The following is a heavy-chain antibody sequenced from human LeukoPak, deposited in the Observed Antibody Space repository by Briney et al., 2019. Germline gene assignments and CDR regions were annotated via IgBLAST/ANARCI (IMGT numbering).Heavy chain of an antibody. J-gene: IGHJ5*02. Sequence: GGSLRPSCAASGFTFSSFWMSWVRQAPGKGLGWVANIKEDGSDKSYVDSVKGRFTISRDNAKNSLYLELNSLRAEDTAVYYCARSGVVAPPAPVRFDPWGQGTLVTVSS. D-gene: IGHD2-15*01. V-gene: IGHV3-7*01. CDR1: GFTFSSFW. CDR3: ARSGVVAPPAPVRFDP. CDR2: IKEDGSDK.